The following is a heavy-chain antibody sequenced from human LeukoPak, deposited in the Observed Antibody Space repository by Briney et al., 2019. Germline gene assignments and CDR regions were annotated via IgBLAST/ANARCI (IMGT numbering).Heavy chain of an antibody. CDR2: IIPIFGTA. Sequence: SVKVSCKASGGTFSSYAISWVRQAPGQGLEWMGGIIPIFGTANYAQKFQGRVTITADESTSTAYMELRSLRTDDTAVYYCARDLKGMPHWFAPWGKGTLVTVSS. J-gene: IGHJ5*02. D-gene: IGHD2-2*01. CDR3: ARDLKGMPHWFAP. V-gene: IGHV1-69*13. CDR1: GGTFSSYA.